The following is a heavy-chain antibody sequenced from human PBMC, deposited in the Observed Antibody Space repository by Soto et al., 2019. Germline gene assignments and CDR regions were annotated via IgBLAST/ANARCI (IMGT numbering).Heavy chain of an antibody. J-gene: IGHJ5*02. V-gene: IGHV3-66*01. CDR2: IYSYGST. D-gene: IGHD2-2*02. CDR1: GFTVSSYY. CDR3: AREGRVVPAAIPESDP. Sequence: PGGSLRLSCAASGFTVSSYYMSWVRQAPGKGLEWVSIIYSYGSTYYADSVKGRFTISRDNSKNTLYLQMNSLRAEDTAFYYCAREGRVVPAAIPESDPWGQGTLVTVSS.